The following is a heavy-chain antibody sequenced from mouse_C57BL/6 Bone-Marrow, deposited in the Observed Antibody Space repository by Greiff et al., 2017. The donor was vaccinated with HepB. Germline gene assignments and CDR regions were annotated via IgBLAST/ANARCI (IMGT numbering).Heavy chain of an antibody. CDR3: TRGGLTTAVAPFY. J-gene: IGHJ2*01. CDR1: GYTFTDYE. D-gene: IGHD1-1*01. V-gene: IGHV1-15*01. Sequence: VQLQQSGAELVRPGASVTLSCKASGYTFTDYEMHWVKQTPVHGLEWIGAIDPETGGTAYNQKFKGKAILTADKSSSKAYMALRSLTSEDSAVYYCTRGGLTTAVAPFYWGQGTTLTVSS. CDR2: IDPETGGT.